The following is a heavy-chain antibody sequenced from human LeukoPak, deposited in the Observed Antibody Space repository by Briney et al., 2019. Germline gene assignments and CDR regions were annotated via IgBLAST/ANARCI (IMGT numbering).Heavy chain of an antibody. J-gene: IGHJ4*02. CDR3: ASGTYFYFDY. CDR1: GGSFSGYY. D-gene: IGHD1-26*01. Sequence: SETLSLTCAVYGGSFSGYYWSWIRQPPGKGLEWIGYIYYNGDTNYSPSLKSRVTISVDTSKNQFSLKLSSVIAADTAVYYCASGTYFYFDYWGQGTLVTVSS. CDR2: IYYNGDT. V-gene: IGHV4-59*08.